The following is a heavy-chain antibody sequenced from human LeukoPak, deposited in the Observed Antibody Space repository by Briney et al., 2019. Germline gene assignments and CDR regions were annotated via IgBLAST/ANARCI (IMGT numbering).Heavy chain of an antibody. J-gene: IGHJ4*02. CDR2: ISAYNGNT. CDR3: ARDSLNAMVRGVTFDY. CDR1: GYTFTSYG. V-gene: IGHV1-18*01. Sequence: ASVKVSCKASGYTFTSYGISWVRQAPGQGLEWMGWISAYNGNTNYAQKLQGRVTMTTDTSTSTAYMELRSLRSDDTAVYYCARDSLNAMVRGVTFDYWGQGTLVTISS. D-gene: IGHD3-10*01.